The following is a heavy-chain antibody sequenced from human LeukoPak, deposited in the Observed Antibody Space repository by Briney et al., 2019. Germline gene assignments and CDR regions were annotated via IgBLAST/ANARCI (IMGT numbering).Heavy chain of an antibody. CDR1: GGTFSSYA. J-gene: IGHJ6*03. CDR3: ARSFIGISYYYYYMDV. Sequence: RASVKVFCKASGGTFSSYAISWVRQAPGQGLERMGGIIPIFGTANYAQKFQGRVTITADESTSTAYMELSSLRSEDTAVYYCARSFIGISYYYYYMDVWGKGTTVTISS. V-gene: IGHV1-69*13. D-gene: IGHD2/OR15-2a*01. CDR2: IIPIFGTA.